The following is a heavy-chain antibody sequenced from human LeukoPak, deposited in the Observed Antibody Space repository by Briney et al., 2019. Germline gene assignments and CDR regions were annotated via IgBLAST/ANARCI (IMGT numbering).Heavy chain of an antibody. Sequence: ASVKVSCKASGGTFSSYAMSWVRQAPGKGLEWVSAISGSGGSTYYADSVKGRFTISRDNSKNTLYLQMNSLRAEDTAVYYCAKAPYDSSGYYYRGPSEGYWGQGTLVTVSS. CDR1: GGTFSSYA. J-gene: IGHJ4*02. D-gene: IGHD3-22*01. V-gene: IGHV3-23*01. CDR2: ISGSGGST. CDR3: AKAPYDSSGYYYRGPSEGY.